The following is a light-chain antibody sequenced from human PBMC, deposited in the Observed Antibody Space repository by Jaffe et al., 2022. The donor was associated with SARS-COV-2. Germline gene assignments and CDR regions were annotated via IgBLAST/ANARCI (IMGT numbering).Light chain of an antibody. J-gene: IGKJ2*01. V-gene: IGKV1-39*01. CDR2: AAS. CDR3: QQSHRTPIT. Sequence: DIQMTQSPSSLSASVGDRVIITCRASQSIITYLNWYQQKPGKAPNLLIYAASNLQSGVPSRFSGSGSGTDFTLTISSLQPEDFATYYCQQSHRTPITFGQGTKLEI. CDR1: QSIITY.